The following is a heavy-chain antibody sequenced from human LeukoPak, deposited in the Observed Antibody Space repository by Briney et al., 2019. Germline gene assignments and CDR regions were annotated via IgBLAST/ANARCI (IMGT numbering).Heavy chain of an antibody. CDR2: IYYSGST. D-gene: IGHD4-17*01. J-gene: IGHJ5*02. CDR3: ARGRNHGDYGDWFDP. Sequence: SETLSLTCTVSGGSISSYYWSWIRQPPGKGLEWIGYIYYSGSTNYNPSLKSRVTISVDTSKNQFSLKLSSVTAADTAVYYCARGRNHGDYGDWFDPWGQGTLVTVSS. V-gene: IGHV4-59*12. CDR1: GGSISSYY.